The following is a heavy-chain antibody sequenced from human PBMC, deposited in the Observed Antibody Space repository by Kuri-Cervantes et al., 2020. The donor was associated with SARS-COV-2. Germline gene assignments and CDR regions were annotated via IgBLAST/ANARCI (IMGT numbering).Heavy chain of an antibody. CDR2: IKQDGSEK. V-gene: IGHV3-7*04. Sequence: ETLSLTCTVSGGSISSSSYYWGWIRQPPGKGLEWVANIKQDGSEKYYVDSVKGRFTISRDNAKNSLYLQMNSLRAEDTAVYYCARGFKIAAAGPFDYWGQGTLVTVSS. J-gene: IGHJ4*02. CDR1: GGSISSSSYY. CDR3: ARGFKIAAAGPFDY. D-gene: IGHD6-13*01.